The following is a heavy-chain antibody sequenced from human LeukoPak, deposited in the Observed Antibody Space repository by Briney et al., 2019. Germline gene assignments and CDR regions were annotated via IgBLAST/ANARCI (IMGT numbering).Heavy chain of an antibody. CDR1: GFTFSNYN. D-gene: IGHD2-8*01. V-gene: IGHV3-21*01. J-gene: IGHJ4*02. Sequence: GGSLRLSCAASGFTFSNYNMNWVRQAPGKGLEWVSSISSSSSYIYYADSVKGRFTISRDNAKNSLYLQMNSLRAEDTAVYYCASQARYCTNGVCHSQRYYFDYWGQGTQVTVSS. CDR3: ASQARYCTNGVCHSQRYYFDY. CDR2: ISSSSSYI.